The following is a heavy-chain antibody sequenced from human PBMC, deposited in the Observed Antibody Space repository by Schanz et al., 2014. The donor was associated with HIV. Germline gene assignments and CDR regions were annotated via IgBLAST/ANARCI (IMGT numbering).Heavy chain of an antibody. V-gene: IGHV3-33*06. Sequence: QVQLVESGGGVVQPGRSLRLSCAASGFTFSSYGMHWVRQAPGKGLEWVAVIWFDGRNKYYGDSVKGRFTISRDNSKNTLNLQMKSLRAEDTAVYYCAKDRNYYDSKYRGKGNYYYYYGMDVWGQGTTVTVSS. CDR1: GFTFSSYG. CDR2: IWFDGRNK. D-gene: IGHD3-22*01. J-gene: IGHJ6*02. CDR3: AKDRNYYDSKYRGKGNYYYYYGMDV.